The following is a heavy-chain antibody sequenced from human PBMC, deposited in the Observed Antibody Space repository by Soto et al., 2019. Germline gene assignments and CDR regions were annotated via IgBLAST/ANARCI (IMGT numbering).Heavy chain of an antibody. CDR3: ARTRKMITFGGVIVINWFDP. J-gene: IGHJ5*02. V-gene: IGHV4-4*02. CDR1: GGSISISNW. D-gene: IGHD3-16*02. Sequence: PSETLALTCAFSGGSISISNWWSWVRQPPGKGLQWIGEIYHSGSTNYNPSLKSRVTISVDKSKNQFSLKLSSVTAADTAVYYCARTRKMITFGGVIVINWFDPWGQGTMVTVSS. CDR2: IYHSGST.